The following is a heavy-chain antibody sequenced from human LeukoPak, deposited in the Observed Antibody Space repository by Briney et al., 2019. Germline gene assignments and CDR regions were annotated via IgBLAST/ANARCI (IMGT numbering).Heavy chain of an antibody. CDR3: ARLPYSSGAYDY. CDR1: GFTFNKNS. J-gene: IGHJ4*02. D-gene: IGHD6-19*01. Sequence: SGGSLRLSCAASGFTFNKNSMNWVRQAPGKGLEWVSYISSSSSTIYYADSVKGRFTISRDNAKNTLYLQMNSLRAEDTAVYYCARLPYSSGAYDYWGQGTLVTVSS. CDR2: ISSSSSTI. V-gene: IGHV3-48*04.